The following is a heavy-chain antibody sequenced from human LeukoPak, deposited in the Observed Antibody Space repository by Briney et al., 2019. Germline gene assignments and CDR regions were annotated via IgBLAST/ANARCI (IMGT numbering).Heavy chain of an antibody. Sequence: SETLSLTCTVSGGSISSYYWSWIRQPPAKGLEWIGYIYYSGSTNYNPSLKSRVTISVDTSKNQFSLKLSSVTAADMAVYYCARDTTVALDYWGQGTLVTVSS. CDR2: IYYSGST. V-gene: IGHV4-59*01. CDR3: ARDTTVALDY. CDR1: GGSISSYY. J-gene: IGHJ4*02. D-gene: IGHD6-19*01.